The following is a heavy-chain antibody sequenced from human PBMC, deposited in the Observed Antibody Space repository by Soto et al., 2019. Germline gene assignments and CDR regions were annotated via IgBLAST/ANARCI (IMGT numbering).Heavy chain of an antibody. CDR3: ARGVVAARHYYYYMDV. D-gene: IGHD2-15*01. V-gene: IGHV4-34*01. J-gene: IGHJ6*03. Sequence: SETLSLTCAVYGGSFSGYYWSWIRQPPGKGLEWIGEINHSGSTNYNPSLKSRVTISVDTSKNQFSLKLSSVTAADTAVYYCARGVVAARHYYYYMDVWGKGTMVTVSS. CDR1: GGSFSGYY. CDR2: INHSGST.